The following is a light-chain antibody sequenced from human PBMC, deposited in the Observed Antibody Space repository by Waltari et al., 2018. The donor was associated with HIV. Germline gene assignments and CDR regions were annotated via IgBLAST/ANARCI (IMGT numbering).Light chain of an antibody. CDR3: SSYTTTNTVV. CDR1: RSDISTYNF. CDR2: DVD. J-gene: IGLJ2*01. V-gene: IGLV2-14*03. Sequence: QSALTQPASVSGSPGPSITISGSGTRSDISTYNFISWYQKHPDKAPKLLIYDVDTRPSGVPRRFSGSKSGDTASLTISAIQADDEADYFCSSYTTTNTVVFGGGTKVSVL.